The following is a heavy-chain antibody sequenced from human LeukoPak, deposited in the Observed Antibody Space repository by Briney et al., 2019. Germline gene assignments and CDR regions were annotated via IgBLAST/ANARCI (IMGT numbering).Heavy chain of an antibody. Sequence: GGSLRLSCAASGFTFSTYAMSWVRQAPGKGLEWVSLIRGSSISTYYADSVKGQFIISRDNSKNTVYLQMNSLRAEDTAIYYCAKDLYGDYGGIDYWGQGTLVTVSS. CDR1: GFTFSTYA. J-gene: IGHJ4*02. D-gene: IGHD4-17*01. V-gene: IGHV3-23*01. CDR2: IRGSSIST. CDR3: AKDLYGDYGGIDY.